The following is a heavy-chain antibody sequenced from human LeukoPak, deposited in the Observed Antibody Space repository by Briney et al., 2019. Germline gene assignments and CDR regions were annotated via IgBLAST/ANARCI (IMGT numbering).Heavy chain of an antibody. CDR1: GFTFSSYA. CDR3: ARLVRYYYDSSGPFDY. D-gene: IGHD3-22*01. J-gene: IGHJ4*02. CDR2: ISYDGSNK. Sequence: GGSLRLSCAASGFTFSSYAMHWVRQAPGKGLEWVAVISYDGSNKYYADSVKGRFTISRDNSKNTLYLQMNSLRAEDTAVYYCARLVRYYYDSSGPFDYWGQGTLVTVSS. V-gene: IGHV3-30-3*01.